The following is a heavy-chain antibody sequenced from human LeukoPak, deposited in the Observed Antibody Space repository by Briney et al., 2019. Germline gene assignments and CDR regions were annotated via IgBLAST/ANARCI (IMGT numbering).Heavy chain of an antibody. CDR2: IYYSGST. CDR3: ARGSDYYDSSGYYVATFDP. D-gene: IGHD3-22*01. Sequence: PSETLSLTCTVSGGSISSGGYYWSWIRQHPGKGLEWIGYIYYSGSTYYNPSLKSRVTISVDTSKNQFSLKLSSVTAADTAVYYCARGSDYYDSSGYYVATFDPWGQGTLVTVSS. V-gene: IGHV4-31*03. CDR1: GGSISSGGYY. J-gene: IGHJ5*02.